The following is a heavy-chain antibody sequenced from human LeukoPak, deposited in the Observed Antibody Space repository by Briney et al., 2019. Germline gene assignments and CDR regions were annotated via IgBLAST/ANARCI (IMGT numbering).Heavy chain of an antibody. J-gene: IGHJ4*02. Sequence: GASVKVSCKASGYIFSGYYMHWVRQAPGQGLEWMGWINPNSGATNYAQKFQGRVTMTRDRTISTVYTELSSLGSDDTAVYYCARGIYSYSTPFDYWGQGTLVTVSS. V-gene: IGHV1-2*02. D-gene: IGHD2/OR15-2a*01. CDR2: INPNSGAT. CDR1: GYIFSGYY. CDR3: ARGIYSYSTPFDY.